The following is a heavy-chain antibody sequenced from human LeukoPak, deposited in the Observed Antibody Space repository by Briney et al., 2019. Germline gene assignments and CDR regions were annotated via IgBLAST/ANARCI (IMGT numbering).Heavy chain of an antibody. CDR3: ARDEAIFGAGYYYGMDV. J-gene: IGHJ6*02. CDR2: INYSGST. D-gene: IGHD3-3*01. CDR1: DGSISSGGHY. Sequence: PSETLSLTCTVSDGSISSGGHYWSWIRQHPGKGLEWIGYINYSGSTYYNPSLKSRVTISVDTSQNQFSLKLSSVTAADTAVYYCARDEAIFGAGYYYGMDVWGQGTTVTVSS. V-gene: IGHV4-31*03.